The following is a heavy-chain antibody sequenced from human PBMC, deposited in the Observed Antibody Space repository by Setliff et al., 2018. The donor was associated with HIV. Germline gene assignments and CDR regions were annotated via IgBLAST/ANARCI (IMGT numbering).Heavy chain of an antibody. Sequence: SETLSLTCTVSGDSIGGYYWSWIRQPAGKGLEWIGRVYTSGSTNYNPSLKSRVTMSVDTSKNQFSLRLSSVTAADTAVYYCARDFRLPVDAGLYYSYYMDVWGRGTTVTVSS. D-gene: IGHD2-15*01. V-gene: IGHV4-4*07. J-gene: IGHJ6*03. CDR1: GDSIGGYY. CDR2: VYTSGST. CDR3: ARDFRLPVDAGLYYSYYMDV.